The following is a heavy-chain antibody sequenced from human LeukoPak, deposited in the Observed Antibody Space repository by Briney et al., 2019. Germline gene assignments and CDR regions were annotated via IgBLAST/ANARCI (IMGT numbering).Heavy chain of an antibody. CDR3: ARFIAAPYYFDY. J-gene: IGHJ4*02. CDR1: GFRFNTFW. Sequence: GGSLRLSCAASGFRFNTFWMSWVRQAPGKGLEWVANIKQDGNEKYYADSVKGRFTISRDNGKNSLDLQMNSLRAEDTAVYYCARFIAAPYYFDYWGRGTLVTVSS. V-gene: IGHV3-7*01. D-gene: IGHD6-13*01. CDR2: IKQDGNEK.